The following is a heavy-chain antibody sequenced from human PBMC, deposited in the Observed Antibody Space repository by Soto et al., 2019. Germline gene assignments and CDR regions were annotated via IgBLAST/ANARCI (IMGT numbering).Heavy chain of an antibody. CDR3: ARRDYYGMDV. CDR2: IHHSGST. Sequence: PSETLSLTCSVSGDTIRSDYWSWVRQPPGKGLEWIGEIHHSGSTNYNPSLKSRVTISVDKSKNQFSLNLSSVTAADTALYYCARRDYYGMDVWGQGTTVTVSS. J-gene: IGHJ6*02. V-gene: IGHV4-4*02. CDR1: GDTIRSDY.